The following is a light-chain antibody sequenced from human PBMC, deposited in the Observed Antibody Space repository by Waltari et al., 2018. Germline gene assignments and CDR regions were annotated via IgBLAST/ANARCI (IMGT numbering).Light chain of an antibody. CDR2: STN. Sequence: QTVVTQEPSFSVSPGGTVTLPCGLSSGSVSISYYPSWYQQTPGQAPRTLFYSTNTRSSGVPDRFSGSILGNKAALTITGAQADDESDYYCVLYMGSVHVFGTGTKVTVL. V-gene: IGLV8-61*01. J-gene: IGLJ1*01. CDR1: SGSVSISYY. CDR3: VLYMGSVHV.